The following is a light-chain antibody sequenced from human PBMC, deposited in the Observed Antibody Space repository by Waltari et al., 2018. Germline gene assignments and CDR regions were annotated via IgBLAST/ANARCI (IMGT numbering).Light chain of an antibody. CDR3: TSYTTTDTLYV. V-gene: IGLV2-14*03. J-gene: IGLJ1*01. CDR1: SSDIGSFNY. CDR2: DVS. Sequence: QSALTQPASVSGSPGQSITISCTGTSSDIGSFNYVPWYKQYPGKSPKLIIFDVSNRTSGISDRFSGSKSGNTASLTISGLQAEDEADYICTSYTTTDTLYVFGTGTQVTVL.